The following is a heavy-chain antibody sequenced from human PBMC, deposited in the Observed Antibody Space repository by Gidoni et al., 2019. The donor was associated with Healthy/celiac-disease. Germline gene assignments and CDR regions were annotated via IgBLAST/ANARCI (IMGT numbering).Heavy chain of an antibody. D-gene: IGHD1-7*01. J-gene: IGHJ3*02. V-gene: IGHV3-53*01. CDR2: IYSGGST. CDR1: GFTVSSNY. Sequence: EVQLVESGGGLIQPGGSLRLSCAASGFTVSSNYMSWVRQAPGKGLEWVSVIYSGGSTYYADSVKGRFTISRDNSKNTLYLQMNSLRAEDTAVYYCARAGLELPLDAFDIWGQGTMVTVSS. CDR3: ARAGLELPLDAFDI.